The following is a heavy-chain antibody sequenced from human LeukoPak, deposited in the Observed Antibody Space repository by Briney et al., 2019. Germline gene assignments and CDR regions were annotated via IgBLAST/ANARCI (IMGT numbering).Heavy chain of an antibody. CDR2: ISYDGSNK. CDR3: ARVDPRLPEQPFDY. Sequence: AGGSLRLSCAASGFTFSSYAMHWVRQAPAKGLEWVAVISYDGSNKYYADSVKGRFTISRDNSKNTLYLQMNSLRAEDTAVYYCARVDPRLPEQPFDYWGQGTLVTVSS. CDR1: GFTFSSYA. J-gene: IGHJ4*02. V-gene: IGHV3-30-3*01. D-gene: IGHD1/OR15-1a*01.